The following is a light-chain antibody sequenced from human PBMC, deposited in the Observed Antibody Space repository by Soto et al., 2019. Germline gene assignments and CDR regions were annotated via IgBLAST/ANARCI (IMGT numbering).Light chain of an antibody. CDR3: QQYHSHIGT. V-gene: IGKV1-5*01. CDR2: HAS. CDR1: QTISNF. J-gene: IGKJ1*01. Sequence: EVTQSPSTLSASVGDRVTITCRASQTISNFLAWYQQKPGKAPKLLIYHASNLESGVPSRFSGSESGTEFTLTISSLQPADSASYFCQQYHSHIGTFGQGAIVAIK.